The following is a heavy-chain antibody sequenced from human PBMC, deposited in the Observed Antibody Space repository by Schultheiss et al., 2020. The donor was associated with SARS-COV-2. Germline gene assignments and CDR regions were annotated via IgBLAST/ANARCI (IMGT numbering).Heavy chain of an antibody. CDR2: IYYSGST. CDR3: ARDREGIAVAGNDAFDI. V-gene: IGHV4-59*01. D-gene: IGHD6-19*01. J-gene: IGHJ3*02. Sequence: SETLSLTCTVSGGSISSYYWSWIRQPPGKGLEWIGYIYYSGSTNYNPSLKSRVTISVDTSKNQFSLKLSSVTAADTAVYYCARDREGIAVAGNDAFDIWGQGTMVTVSS. CDR1: GGSISSYY.